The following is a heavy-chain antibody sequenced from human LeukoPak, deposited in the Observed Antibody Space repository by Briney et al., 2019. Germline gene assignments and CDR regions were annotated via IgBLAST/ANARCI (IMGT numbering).Heavy chain of an antibody. CDR3: AKDLPGSGWYS. CDR2: ITGSGDYT. J-gene: IGHJ4*02. CDR1: GFTFNNY. Sequence: RGGSLRLSCAGSGFTFNNYMTWVRQAPGKGLEWVSAITGSGDYTYYADSVKGRFTISRDNSKNTLYLQMNSLRAEDTAIYYCAKDLPGSGWYSWGQGTLVTVSS. D-gene: IGHD6-19*01. V-gene: IGHV3-23*01.